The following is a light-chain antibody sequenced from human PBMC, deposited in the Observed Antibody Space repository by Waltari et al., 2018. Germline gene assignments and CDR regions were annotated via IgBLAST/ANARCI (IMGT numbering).Light chain of an antibody. CDR1: QNIGTY. V-gene: IGKV3-20*01. Sequence: EMVLTQSPDTRSLSQGERAAFSCRASQNIGTYLIWYQQKPGQAPRLLIFGASNRATGIPERFSGSGSGTDFTLTISRLEPEDFAVYYCQMNVRLQVTFGHGTRVEIK. CDR2: GAS. J-gene: IGKJ1*01. CDR3: QMNVRLQVT.